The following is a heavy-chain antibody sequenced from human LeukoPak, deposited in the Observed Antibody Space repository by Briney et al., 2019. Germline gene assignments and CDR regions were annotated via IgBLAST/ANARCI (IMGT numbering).Heavy chain of an antibody. CDR3: ARGLSGYASSLGY. CDR2: INSDGSST. CDR1: GFTFSSYG. J-gene: IGHJ4*02. V-gene: IGHV3-74*01. D-gene: IGHD6-6*01. Sequence: PGGSLRLSCAASGFTFSSYGMSWVRQAPGKGLVWVSRINSDGSSTSYADSVRGRFSISRDNAKNTLYLQMNSLRAEDTAVYYCARGLSGYASSLGYWGQGTLVTVSA.